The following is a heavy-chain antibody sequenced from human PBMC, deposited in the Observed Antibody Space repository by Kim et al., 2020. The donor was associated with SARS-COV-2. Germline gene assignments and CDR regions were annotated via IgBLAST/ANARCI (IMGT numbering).Heavy chain of an antibody. CDR3: ATGDYDSSALAN. D-gene: IGHD3-22*01. CDR1: GGTFRYYA. CDR2: VVPILGIT. V-gene: IGHV1-69*04. Sequence: SVKVSCKTSGGTFRYYALTWVRQAPGQGLEWMGRVVPILGITNYAQKLQGRVTIIADKSTSTADMELRSLRSEDTAVYYCATGDYDSSALANWGQGT. J-gene: IGHJ4*02.